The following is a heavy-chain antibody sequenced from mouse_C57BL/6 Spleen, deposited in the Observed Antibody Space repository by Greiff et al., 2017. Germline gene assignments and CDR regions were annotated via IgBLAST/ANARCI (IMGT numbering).Heavy chain of an antibody. CDR1: GYTFTSYW. Sequence: VQLQQPGAELVKPGASVKMSCKASGYTFTSYWITWVKQRPGQGLEWIGDIYPGSGSTNYNEKFKSKATLTVDTSSNTAYMKLISLTSEDYAVYYCALDSSGPRDMDYWGQGTSVTVSA. J-gene: IGHJ4*01. CDR2: IYPGSGST. CDR3: ALDSSGPRDMDY. V-gene: IGHV1-55*01. D-gene: IGHD3-2*02.